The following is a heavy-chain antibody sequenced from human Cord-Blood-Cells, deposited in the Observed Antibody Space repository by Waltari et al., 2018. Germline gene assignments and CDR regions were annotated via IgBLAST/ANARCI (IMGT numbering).Heavy chain of an antibody. J-gene: IGHJ4*02. CDR1: GYSISSGYY. CDR3: ARRRELLGFDY. D-gene: IGHD1-26*01. Sequence: QVQLQESGPGLVKPSETLSLTCAVSGYSISSGYYWGWIRQPPGKGLEWIGSIYHSGSTYYHPSRKSLVTISVDTSKNQLSLKLSSVTAADTAVYYCARRRELLGFDYWGQGTLVTVSS. V-gene: IGHV4-38-2*01. CDR2: IYHSGST.